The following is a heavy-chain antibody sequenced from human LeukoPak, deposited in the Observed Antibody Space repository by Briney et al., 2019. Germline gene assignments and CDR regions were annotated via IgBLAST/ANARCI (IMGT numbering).Heavy chain of an antibody. CDR3: ARAPPRLDGYILYY. Sequence: ASVKVSCKASGGTFSNLAISWVRQAPGQGLEWMGRIIPTTGLANYAQNFQGRVTITADKSTGTAYMELSSLRSEDTAVYYCARAPPRLDGYILYYWGQGTLVTVSS. V-gene: IGHV1-69*04. D-gene: IGHD5-24*01. CDR1: GGTFSNLA. J-gene: IGHJ4*02. CDR2: IIPTTGLA.